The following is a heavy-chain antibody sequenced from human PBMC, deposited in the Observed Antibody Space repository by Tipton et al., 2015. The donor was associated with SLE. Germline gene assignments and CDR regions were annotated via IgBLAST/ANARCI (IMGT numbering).Heavy chain of an antibody. D-gene: IGHD3-10*01. CDR3: ARDTYFGLDV. V-gene: IGHV4-59*12. J-gene: IGHJ6*02. CDR1: GGPTSSYY. CDR2: IYYSGTT. Sequence: TLSLTCTVSGGPTSSYYWGWVRQPPGKGLEWIGSIYYSGTTNHNPSLKSRVTMSIDMSKNHFSLSLSSVTAADTAIYYRARDTYFGLDVWDQGP.